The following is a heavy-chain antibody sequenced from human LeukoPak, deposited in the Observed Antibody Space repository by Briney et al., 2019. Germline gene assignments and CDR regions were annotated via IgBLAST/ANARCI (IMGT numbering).Heavy chain of an antibody. CDR2: ISGSGGST. CDR3: ARDSDSSGYSPFDM. Sequence: GGSLRLSCAASGFTFSSYAMSWVRQAPGKGLEWVSAISGSGGSTYYADSVKGRFTISRDNSKNTLYLQMNSLRAEDTAVYYRARDSDSSGYSPFDMWGQGTMVTVSS. D-gene: IGHD3-22*01. CDR1: GFTFSSYA. V-gene: IGHV3-23*01. J-gene: IGHJ3*02.